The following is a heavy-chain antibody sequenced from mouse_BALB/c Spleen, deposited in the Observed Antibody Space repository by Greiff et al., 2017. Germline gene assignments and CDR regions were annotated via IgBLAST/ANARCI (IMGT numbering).Heavy chain of an antibody. CDR2: IYPYNGGT. V-gene: IGHV1S29*02. CDR1: GYTFTDYN. J-gene: IGHJ2*01. D-gene: IGHD1-2*01. CDR3: ARRIGNYGLDY. Sequence: VQLQQSGPELVKPGASVKISCKASGYTFTDYNMHWVKQSHGKSLEWIGYIYPYNGGTGYNQKFKSKATLTVDNSSSTAYMELRSLTSEDSAVYYGARRIGNYGLDYWGQGTTLTVSS.